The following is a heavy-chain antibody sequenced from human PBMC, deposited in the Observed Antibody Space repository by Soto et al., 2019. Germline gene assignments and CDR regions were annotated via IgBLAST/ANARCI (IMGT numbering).Heavy chain of an antibody. CDR3: ARDPETAGYSSGWYDY. J-gene: IGHJ4*02. D-gene: IGHD6-19*01. Sequence: PGGSLRLSCAASGFTFSSYWMSWVRQAPGKGLEWVANIKQDGSEKYYVDSVKGRFTISRDNAKNSLYLQMNSLRAEDTAVYYCARDPETAGYSSGWYDYWGQGTLVTAPQ. CDR1: GFTFSSYW. V-gene: IGHV3-7*01. CDR2: IKQDGSEK.